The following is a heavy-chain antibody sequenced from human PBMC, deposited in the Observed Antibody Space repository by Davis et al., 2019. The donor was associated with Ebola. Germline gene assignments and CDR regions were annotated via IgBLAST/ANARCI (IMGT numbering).Heavy chain of an antibody. CDR1: GGSISSSSYY. D-gene: IGHD3-10*01. V-gene: IGHV4-39*01. CDR2: IYYSGST. Sequence: GSLRLSCTVSGGSISSSSYYWGWIRQPPGKGLEWIGSIYYSGSTYYNPSLKSRVTISVDTSKNQFSLKLSSVTAADTAVYYCARVWNDYGSGSYYDYWGQGILVTVSS. J-gene: IGHJ4*02. CDR3: ARVWNDYGSGSYYDY.